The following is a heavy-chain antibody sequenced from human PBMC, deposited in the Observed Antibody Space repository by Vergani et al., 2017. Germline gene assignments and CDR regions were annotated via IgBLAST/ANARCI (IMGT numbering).Heavy chain of an antibody. CDR3: ARDSSIVVVPAASDYYYYMDV. CDR1: GFTFSSYG. CDR2: IWYDGSNK. Sequence: QVQLVESGGGVVQPGRSLRLSCAASGFTFSSYGMHWVRQAPGKGLEWVAVIWYDGSNKYYADSVKGRFTISRDNSKNTLYLQMNSLRAEDTAVYYCARDSSIVVVPAASDYYYYMDVWGKRTTVTVSS. J-gene: IGHJ6*03. D-gene: IGHD2-2*01. V-gene: IGHV3-33*01.